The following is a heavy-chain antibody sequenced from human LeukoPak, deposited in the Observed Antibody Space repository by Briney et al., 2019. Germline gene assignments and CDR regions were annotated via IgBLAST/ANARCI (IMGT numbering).Heavy chain of an antibody. J-gene: IGHJ4*02. CDR3: ARDRVSSGWSPGFDY. CDR2: IIPIFGSA. CDR1: GGTFSSYA. Sequence: GASVKVSCKASGGTFSSYAISWVRQAPGPGLEGMGGIIPIFGSANYAQKFQGRVTMTRDMSTSTVYMELSSLRSEDTAVYYCARDRVSSGWSPGFDYWGQGTLVTVSS. V-gene: IGHV1-69*05. D-gene: IGHD6-19*01.